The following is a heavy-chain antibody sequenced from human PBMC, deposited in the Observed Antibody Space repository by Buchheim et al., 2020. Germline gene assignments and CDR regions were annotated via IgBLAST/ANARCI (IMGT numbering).Heavy chain of an antibody. CDR2: ISYDGSNK. Sequence: QVQLVESGGGVVQPGRSLRLSCAASGFTFSSYAMHWVRQAPGKGLEWVAVISYDGSNKYYADSVKGRFTISRDNSKNTLYLQMNSLRAEDTAVYYCRVAAAGPFDYWGQGTL. CDR3: RVAAAGPFDY. J-gene: IGHJ4*02. V-gene: IGHV3-30*01. D-gene: IGHD6-13*01. CDR1: GFTFSSYA.